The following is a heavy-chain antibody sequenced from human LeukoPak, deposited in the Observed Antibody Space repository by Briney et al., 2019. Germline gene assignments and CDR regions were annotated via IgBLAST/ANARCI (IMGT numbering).Heavy chain of an antibody. CDR1: GGTFSSYA. J-gene: IGHJ5*02. V-gene: IGHV1-69*05. CDR2: IIPIFGTA. CDR3: ARDNSVGDNAWWFDP. D-gene: IGHD1-26*01. Sequence: ASVKVSCKASGGTFSSYAISWVRQAPRQGLEWMGGIIPIFGTANYAQKFQGRVTMTRDMSTSTDYMELSSLRSEDTAIYYCARDNSVGDNAWWFDPWGQGTLVTVSS.